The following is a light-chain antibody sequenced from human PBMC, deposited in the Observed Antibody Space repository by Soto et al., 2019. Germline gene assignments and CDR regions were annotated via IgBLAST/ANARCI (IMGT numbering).Light chain of an antibody. Sequence: EIVLTQSPATLSFSPRERATLSYRASQSVDKYLVWYQQKPGQAPRLLIYDASSRATGIPARFSGSGSGTDFSLTITSLEPEDFAVYYCQQRTNWPLTFGGGTKLEIK. CDR1: QSVDKY. J-gene: IGKJ4*01. V-gene: IGKV3-11*01. CDR2: DAS. CDR3: QQRTNWPLT.